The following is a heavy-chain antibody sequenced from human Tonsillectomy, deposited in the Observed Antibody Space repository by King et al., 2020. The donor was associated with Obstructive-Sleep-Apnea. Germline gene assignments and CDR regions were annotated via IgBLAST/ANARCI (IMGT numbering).Heavy chain of an antibody. V-gene: IGHV3-9*01. Sequence: QLVQSGGGLVQPGRSLRLSCAASGFSFDDYAMHWVRHAPGKGLEWVSGISWNSGRIDYADSVKGRFTFSRDNAKNSLSLQMNSLRAEDTALYYCVKDISPNYYDSSGFFDYWGQGTLVTVSS. CDR1: GFSFDDYA. D-gene: IGHD3-22*01. CDR3: VKDISPNYYDSSGFFDY. CDR2: ISWNSGRI. J-gene: IGHJ4*02.